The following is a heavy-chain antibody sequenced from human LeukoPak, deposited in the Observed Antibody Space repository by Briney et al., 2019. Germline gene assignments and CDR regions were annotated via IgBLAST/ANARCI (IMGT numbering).Heavy chain of an antibody. CDR3: AKVNVATTDYYYYYMDV. Sequence: PGGSLRLSCAASGFTFSSYGMHWVRQAPGKGLEWVAVIWYDGSNKYYADSVKGRFTISRDNAKNSLYLQMNSLRAEDTALYYCAKVNVATTDYYYYYMDVWGKGTTVTVSS. V-gene: IGHV3-33*03. J-gene: IGHJ6*03. CDR2: IWYDGSNK. CDR1: GFTFSSYG. D-gene: IGHD5-12*01.